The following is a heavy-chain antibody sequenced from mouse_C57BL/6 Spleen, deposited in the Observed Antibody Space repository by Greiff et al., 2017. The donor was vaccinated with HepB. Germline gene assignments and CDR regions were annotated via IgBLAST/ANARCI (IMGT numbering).Heavy chain of an antibody. V-gene: IGHV3-6*01. CDR2: ISYDGSN. CDR3: ARGGDYDAGYYAMDY. CDR1: GYSITSGYY. Sequence: EVKLLESGPGLVKPSQSLSLTCSVTGYSITSGYYWNWIRQFPGNKLEWMGYISYDGSNNYNPSLKNRISITRDTSKNQFFLKLNSVTTEDTATYYCARGGDYDAGYYAMDYWGQGTSVTVSS. D-gene: IGHD2-4*01. J-gene: IGHJ4*01.